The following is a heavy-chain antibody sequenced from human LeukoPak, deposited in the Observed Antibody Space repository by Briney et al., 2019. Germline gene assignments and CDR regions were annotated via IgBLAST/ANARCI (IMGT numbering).Heavy chain of an antibody. CDR1: GFTFSTYS. D-gene: IGHD3-22*01. J-gene: IGHJ5*02. V-gene: IGHV3-21*01. CDR3: ARSIVSYYDSSGPVP. Sequence: PGGSLRLSCAASGFTFSTYSMNWVRQAPGKGLEWVSSISGSSTYIYYADSVKGRFTISRDNAKNSLYLQMNSLRAEDTAVYYCARSIVSYYDSSGPVPWGQGTLVTVSS. CDR2: ISGSSTYI.